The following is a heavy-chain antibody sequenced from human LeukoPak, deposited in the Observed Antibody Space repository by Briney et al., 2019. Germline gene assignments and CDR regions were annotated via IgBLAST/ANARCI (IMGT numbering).Heavy chain of an antibody. CDR3: ARSGGVAAAGFNWFDP. D-gene: IGHD6-13*01. CDR1: GYTFTSYY. V-gene: IGHV1-2*02. J-gene: IGHJ5*02. Sequence: GASVKVSCKASGYTFTSYYMHWVRQAPGQGLEWMGWINPNSGGTNYAQKFQGRVTMTRDTSISTAYMELSRLRSDDTAVYYCARSGGVAAAGFNWFDPWGQGTLVTVSP. CDR2: INPNSGGT.